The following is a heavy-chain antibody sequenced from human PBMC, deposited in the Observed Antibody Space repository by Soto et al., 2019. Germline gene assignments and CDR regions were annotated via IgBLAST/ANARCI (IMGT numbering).Heavy chain of an antibody. CDR3: TTEFDTRVTIFGVVILGSYGMDV. CDR1: GFTFSNAW. J-gene: IGHJ6*02. Sequence: PGGSLRLSCAASGFTFSNAWMNWVRQAPGKGLEWVGRIKSKTDGGTTDYSAPVKGRFTISRDDSKNTLYLQMNSLKTEDTAVYYCTTEFDTRVTIFGVVILGSYGMDVWGQGTTVTVSS. CDR2: IKSKTDGGTT. D-gene: IGHD3-3*01. V-gene: IGHV3-15*07.